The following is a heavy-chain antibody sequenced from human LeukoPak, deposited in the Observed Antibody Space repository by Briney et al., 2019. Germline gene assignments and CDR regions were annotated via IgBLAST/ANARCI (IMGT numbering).Heavy chain of an antibody. D-gene: IGHD1-26*01. CDR1: GFTFSSYS. V-gene: IGHV3-21*01. Sequence: GGSLRLSCAASGFTFSSYSMNWVRQAPGKGLEWVSSISSSSSYIYYADSVKGRFTISRDNAKNSLYLQMNSLRAEDTAVYYCARVGRFPGTFDYWGQGTLVTVSS. CDR2: ISSSSSYI. CDR3: ARVGRFPGTFDY. J-gene: IGHJ4*02.